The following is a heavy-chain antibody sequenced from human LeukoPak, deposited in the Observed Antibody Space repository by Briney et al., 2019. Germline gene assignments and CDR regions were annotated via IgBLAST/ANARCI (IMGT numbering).Heavy chain of an antibody. J-gene: IGHJ4*02. V-gene: IGHV1-18*01. CDR3: ARGKQLPDY. Sequence: ASVKVSCKASGGTFSSYAISWVRQAPGQGLEWMGWISAYNGNTNYAQKLQGRVTMTTDTSTSTAYMELGSLRSDGTAVYYCARGKQLPDYWGQGTLVTVSS. CDR2: ISAYNGNT. CDR1: GGTFSSYA. D-gene: IGHD6-13*01.